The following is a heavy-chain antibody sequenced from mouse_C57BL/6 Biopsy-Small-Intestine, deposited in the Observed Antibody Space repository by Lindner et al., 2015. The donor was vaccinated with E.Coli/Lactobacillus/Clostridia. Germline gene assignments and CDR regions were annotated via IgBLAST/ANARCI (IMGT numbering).Heavy chain of an antibody. CDR2: IYYSGTI. CDR1: GISITTGNYR. Sequence: VQLQESGPGLVKPSQTVFLTCTVTGISITTGNYRWSWIRQSPGNKLEWIGYIYYSGTITYNPSLTSRTTITRDTPKNQFFLEMNSLTAEDTATYYCARDYGNYYAMDYWGQGTSVTVSS. D-gene: IGHD2-1*01. CDR3: ARDYGNYYAMDY. V-gene: IGHV3-5*01. J-gene: IGHJ4*01.